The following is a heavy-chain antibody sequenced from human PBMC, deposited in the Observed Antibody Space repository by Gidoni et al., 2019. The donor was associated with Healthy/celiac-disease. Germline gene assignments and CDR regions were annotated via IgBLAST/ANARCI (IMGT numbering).Heavy chain of an antibody. J-gene: IGHJ5*02. D-gene: IGHD3-3*01. CDR1: GFPSRSYA. CDR3: AKQYSLRFLEWLNWFDP. CDR2: ISGSGGST. V-gene: IGHV3-23*01. Sequence: EVPLLESGGGLVQPGGSLRLSCAAPGFPSRSYAMCWVRQDPGKGLEWVSAISGSGGSTYYADSVKGRFTISRDNSKNTLYLQMNSLRAEDTAVYYCAKQYSLRFLEWLNWFDPWGQGTLVTVSS.